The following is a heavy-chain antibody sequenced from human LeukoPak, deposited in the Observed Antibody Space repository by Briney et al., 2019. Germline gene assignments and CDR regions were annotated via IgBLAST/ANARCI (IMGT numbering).Heavy chain of an antibody. V-gene: IGHV3-30-3*01. CDR2: LSSDGNNN. CDR1: GFTFSSYA. CDR3: ARDMSGSYGTFDC. J-gene: IGHJ4*02. D-gene: IGHD1-26*01. Sequence: PGGSLRLSCAASGFTFSSYAMHWVRQAPGKGLEWVAVLSSDGNNNYYADSVKGRFTISRDNSKNTLFLQINSLRAGDTAVYYCARDMSGSYGTFDCWGQGTLVTVSS.